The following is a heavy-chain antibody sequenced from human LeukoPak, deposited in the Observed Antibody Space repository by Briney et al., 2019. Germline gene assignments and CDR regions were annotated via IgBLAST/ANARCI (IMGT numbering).Heavy chain of an antibody. Sequence: GGSLRLSCAASGFTFDAYAMHWARQAPGKGLEGVSGISWNSGTIGYADSVKGRFTISRDNAKNSLYLQMNSLRAEDTALYFCAVDLYSSVWYGAFDMWGQGTMVTVST. J-gene: IGHJ3*02. V-gene: IGHV3-9*01. D-gene: IGHD6-19*01. CDR3: AVDLYSSVWYGAFDM. CDR2: ISWNSGTI. CDR1: GFTFDAYA.